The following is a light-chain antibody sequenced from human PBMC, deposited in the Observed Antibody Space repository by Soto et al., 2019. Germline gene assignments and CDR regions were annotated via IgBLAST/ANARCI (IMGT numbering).Light chain of an antibody. V-gene: IGLV2-14*03. CDR3: SVYTSRATLV. Sequence: QSALTQPAFVSGSPGQSITISCTGTSNDVGRSNYVSWYQHHPNNTPKLIIYDVNNRPSGVSDRFSGSKSGNTASLTISGLQAEDEADYYCSVYTSRATLVFGGGTKLTVL. CDR1: SNDVGRSNY. CDR2: DVN. J-gene: IGLJ2*01.